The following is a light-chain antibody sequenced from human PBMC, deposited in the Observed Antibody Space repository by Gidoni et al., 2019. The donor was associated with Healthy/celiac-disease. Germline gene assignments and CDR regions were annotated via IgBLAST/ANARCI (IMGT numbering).Light chain of an antibody. CDR2: GAS. V-gene: IGKV3-20*01. CDR3: QQYGSSPRT. J-gene: IGKJ1*01. Sequence: IVFTQSPGTLSLSPGDRATLSCRASHNVSSSYLAWYQQKPGQAPRLLIYGASSRATGIPDRFSGSGSGTDFTLTISRLEPEDFAVYYCQQYGSSPRTFGQGTKVEIK. CDR1: HNVSSSY.